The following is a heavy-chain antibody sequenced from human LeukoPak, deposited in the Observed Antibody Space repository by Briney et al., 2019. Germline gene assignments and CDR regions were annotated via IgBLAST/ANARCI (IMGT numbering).Heavy chain of an antibody. Sequence: GGSLRLSCTTSGFAFSNYAMNWVRQAPGKGPEWVSGISGFNTYYADSVKGRFTIFRDNSKNVLYLQMDRLRAEDTAVYYCAKKGFGELVIDYWGQGTLVTVSS. CDR3: AKKGFGELVIDY. CDR1: GFAFSNYA. CDR2: ISGFNT. J-gene: IGHJ4*02. V-gene: IGHV3-23*01. D-gene: IGHD3-10*01.